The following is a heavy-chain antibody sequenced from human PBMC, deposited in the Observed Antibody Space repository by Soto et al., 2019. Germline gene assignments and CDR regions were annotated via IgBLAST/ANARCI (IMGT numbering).Heavy chain of an antibody. D-gene: IGHD3-22*01. CDR2: IRSKANSYAT. CDR1: GSTFSGSA. CDR3: IPYYIYYDSSGYPRRGFDY. Sequence: GGSLRLSCAASGSTFSGSAMHWVRQASGKGLEWVGRIRSKANSYATAYAASVKGRFTISRDGSKNTAYLQMNSLKTEDTAVYYCIPYYIYYDSSGYPRRGFDYWGQGTLVTVSS. J-gene: IGHJ4*02. V-gene: IGHV3-73*01.